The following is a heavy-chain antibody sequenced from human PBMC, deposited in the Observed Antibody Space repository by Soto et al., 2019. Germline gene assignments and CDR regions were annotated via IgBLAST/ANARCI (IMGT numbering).Heavy chain of an antibody. D-gene: IGHD1-20*01. CDR3: ARPSNWNDDAFDI. CDR2: IYPGDSDT. Sequence: GESLKISCKGSGYSFTSYWIGWVRQMPGKGLEWMGIIYPGDSDTRYSPSFQGQVTISADKSISTAYLQWSSLKASDTAMYYCARPSNWNDDAFDIWGQGTMVTVSS. J-gene: IGHJ3*02. V-gene: IGHV5-51*01. CDR1: GYSFTSYW.